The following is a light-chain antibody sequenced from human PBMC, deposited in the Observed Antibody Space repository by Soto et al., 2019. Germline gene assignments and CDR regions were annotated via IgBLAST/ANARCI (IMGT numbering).Light chain of an antibody. V-gene: IGKV1-5*01. CDR3: QQYNRYSTST. CDR2: DAS. J-gene: IGKJ1*01. CDR1: QSISSW. Sequence: DIQMTQSPSTLSASVGDRVTITCRASQSISSWLAWYQQKPGKAPKLLIYDASSLESGVPSRCSGSGYGTEFTLTISSLQRDDVATYYCQQYNRYSTSTFGQGTKVEIK.